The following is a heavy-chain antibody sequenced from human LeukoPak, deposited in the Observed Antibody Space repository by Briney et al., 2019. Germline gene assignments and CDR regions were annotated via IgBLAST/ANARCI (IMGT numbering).Heavy chain of an antibody. D-gene: IGHD2-2*01. CDR3: TRTYCSSTSCYENY. V-gene: IGHV3-49*04. Sequence: GGSLRLSCTASGFTFGDYAMSWVRQAPGKGLEWVGFIRSKAYGGTTEYAASVKGRFTISRDDSKSIAYLQMNSLKTEDTAVYYCTRTYCSSTSCYENYWGQRTLVTVSS. J-gene: IGHJ4*02. CDR1: GFTFGDYA. CDR2: IRSKAYGGTT.